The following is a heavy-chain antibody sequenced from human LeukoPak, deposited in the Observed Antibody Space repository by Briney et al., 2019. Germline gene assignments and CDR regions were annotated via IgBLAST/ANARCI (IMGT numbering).Heavy chain of an antibody. CDR2: ITSSSSYI. V-gene: IGHV3-21*06. CDR1: GFTFSSYN. CDR3: ARDPYSGNYGAYYYYYMDV. D-gene: IGHD1-26*01. J-gene: IGHJ6*03. Sequence: SGGSKRLSCAASGFTFSSYNMNWFRQAPGKGLEWVSSITSSSSYIYYADSVKGRFTISRDNAKNSLYLQMDSLRVEDTAEYYCARDPYSGNYGAYYYYYMDVWGKGTTVTVSS.